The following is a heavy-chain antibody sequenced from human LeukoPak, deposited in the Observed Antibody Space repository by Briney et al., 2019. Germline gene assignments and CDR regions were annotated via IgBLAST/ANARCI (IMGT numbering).Heavy chain of an antibody. D-gene: IGHD3-22*01. Sequence: GGSLRLSCTASGFIFSTYWMSWVRQAPGKGLEWVATIKQDGSEKYYVDSVKGRITISRDNAKNSLYLQMNSLRAEDTAVYYCARFEAEDSSGYFIDYWGQGTLVTVSS. CDR1: GFIFSTYW. V-gene: IGHV3-7*01. CDR3: ARFEAEDSSGYFIDY. CDR2: IKQDGSEK. J-gene: IGHJ4*02.